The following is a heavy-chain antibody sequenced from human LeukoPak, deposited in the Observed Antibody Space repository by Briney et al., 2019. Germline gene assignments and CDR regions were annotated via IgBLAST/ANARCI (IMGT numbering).Heavy chain of an antibody. V-gene: IGHV5-51*01. J-gene: IGHJ4*02. D-gene: IGHD6-13*01. CDR3: AREQEPGIAAAGLDY. CDR2: IYPGDSDT. Sequence: GESLKISCKGSGYSFTSYWIGCVRQLPGKGLEGMGFIYPGDSDTRYSPSFQGQVTISADKSTSTAYLQWSSLKASDTATYYCAREQEPGIAAAGLDYWGQGTLVTVSS. CDR1: GYSFTSYW.